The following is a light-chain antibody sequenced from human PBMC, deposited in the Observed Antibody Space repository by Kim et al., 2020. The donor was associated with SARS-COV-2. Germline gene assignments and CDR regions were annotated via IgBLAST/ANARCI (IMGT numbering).Light chain of an antibody. CDR3: AVWDDILSSPV. V-gene: IGLV1-44*01. CDR2: AYE. J-gene: IGLJ3*02. CDR1: SSNSGKNT. Sequence: GQRVPIDSSGSSSNSGKNTVNWFQQLPGSAPKLLVSAYEQRPSGIPDRFSGSKSGTSSSLVISGLQSEDEADYYCAVWDDILSSPVFGGGTQLTVL.